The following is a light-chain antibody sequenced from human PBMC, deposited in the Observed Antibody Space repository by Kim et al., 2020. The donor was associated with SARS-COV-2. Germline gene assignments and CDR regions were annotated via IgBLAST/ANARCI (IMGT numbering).Light chain of an antibody. CDR2: KVS. J-gene: IGKJ1*01. V-gene: IGKV2-30*01. CDR3: MQGTHWPPT. Sequence: PAVSYCRSSQSRVYSDGNTYLAWYHQRPGKSPRRLVYKVSSRDSGVPDRFSGSGSGTDFTLKISRVEAEDVGIYYCMQGTHWPPTFGQGTKVDIK. CDR1: QSRVYSDGNTY.